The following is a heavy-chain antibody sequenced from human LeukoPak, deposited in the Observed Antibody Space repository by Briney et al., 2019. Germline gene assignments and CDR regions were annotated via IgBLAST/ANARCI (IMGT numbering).Heavy chain of an antibody. CDR1: GFTFSSYS. D-gene: IGHD6-13*01. CDR3: ARVRGSSLSYYYMDV. Sequence: GGSLRLSCAASGFTFSSYSMNWVRQAPGKGLEWVSSISSSTTNIYYADSVKGRFTISRDNAKNSLYLQMNSLRVEDTAVYYCARVRGSSLSYYYMDVWGKGTTVTVSS. CDR2: ISSSTTNI. V-gene: IGHV3-21*01. J-gene: IGHJ6*03.